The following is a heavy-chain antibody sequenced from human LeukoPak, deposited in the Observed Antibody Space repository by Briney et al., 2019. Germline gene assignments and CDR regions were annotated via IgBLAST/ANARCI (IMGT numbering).Heavy chain of an antibody. J-gene: IGHJ4*02. V-gene: IGHV3-21*01. D-gene: IGHD6-19*01. CDR1: GFTFSGYS. CDR2: ISSSSSYI. CDR3: ARPGEQWLLLPDY. Sequence: GSLTLSCAASGFTFSGYSMNWVCQPPGKGLEWVSSISSSSSYIYYADSVKGRFTISRDNAKNSLFLQMNSLRAEDTAVYYCARPGEQWLLLPDYWGQGTLVPVSS.